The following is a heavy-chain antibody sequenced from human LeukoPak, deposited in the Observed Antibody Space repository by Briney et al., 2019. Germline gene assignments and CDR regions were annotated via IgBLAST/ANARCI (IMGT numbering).Heavy chain of an antibody. J-gene: IGHJ4*02. CDR1: GGTFSSYT. CDR3: ARARKDYDFWSGYSPFDY. D-gene: IGHD3-3*01. CDR2: IIPILGIA. V-gene: IGHV1-69*02. Sequence: SVKVSCKASGGTFSSYTISWVRQAPGQGLEWMGRIIPILGIANYAQKFQGRVTITADKSTSTAYMELSSLRSEDTAVYNCARARKDYDFWSGYSPFDYWGQGTLVTVSS.